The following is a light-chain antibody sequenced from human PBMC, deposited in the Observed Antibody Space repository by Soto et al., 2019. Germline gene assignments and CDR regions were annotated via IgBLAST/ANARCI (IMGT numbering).Light chain of an antibody. Sequence: DIQMTQSPSSLSASVGDRVTITCRASQSISSYLNWYQQKPGKAPKLLLYAASSLQSGVPSRFSNSGSGTDFTLTISSLQPEDFATYYCQQSYSTPRTFGHGTKVEIK. CDR1: QSISSY. J-gene: IGKJ1*01. CDR2: AAS. V-gene: IGKV1-39*01. CDR3: QQSYSTPRT.